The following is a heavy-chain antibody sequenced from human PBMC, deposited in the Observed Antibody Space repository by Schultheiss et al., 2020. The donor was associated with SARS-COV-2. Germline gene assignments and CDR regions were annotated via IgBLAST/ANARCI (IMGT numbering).Heavy chain of an antibody. CDR1: GFTFSSYE. CDR3: ARAGVSWFGTGGNYYYGMDV. V-gene: IGHV3-48*03. J-gene: IGHJ6*02. CDR2: ISSSGSTI. D-gene: IGHD3-10*01. Sequence: GGSLRLSCAASGFTFSSYEMNWVRQAPGKGLEWVSYISSSGSTIYYADSVKGRFTISRDNAKNSLYLQMNSLRAEDTAVYYCARAGVSWFGTGGNYYYGMDVWGQGTTVTVSS.